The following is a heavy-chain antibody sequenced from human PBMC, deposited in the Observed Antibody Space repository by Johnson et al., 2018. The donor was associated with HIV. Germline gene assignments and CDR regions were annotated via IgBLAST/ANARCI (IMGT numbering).Heavy chain of an antibody. CDR2: INSDGGTT. D-gene: IGHD3-9*01. J-gene: IGHJ3*02. V-gene: IGHV3-74*01. CDR1: GFTFSSYA. CDR3: AREEGTDILTRGDAFDS. Sequence: VQLMESGGGVVQPGRSLRLSCGASGFTFSSYAMHWVRQAPGKGLVWVSRINSDGGTTDYADSVKGRFTMSRDNAKKSLYLQMNSLRAEDTAVYYCAREEGTDILTRGDAFDSWGQGTMVTVSS.